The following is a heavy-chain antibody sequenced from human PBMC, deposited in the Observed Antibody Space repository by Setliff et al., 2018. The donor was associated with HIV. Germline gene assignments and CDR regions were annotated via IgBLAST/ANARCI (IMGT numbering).Heavy chain of an antibody. D-gene: IGHD3-10*01. CDR1: GGTFRKYS. CDR3: ARAEFLGPESDFDI. CDR2: IIPIFGMA. J-gene: IGHJ3*02. Sequence: SVKVSCKASGGTFRKYSINWVRQAPGQGLEWMGGIIPIFGMANYARKFQGRVTITADKSTSTAYLELSSLTYDGTAIYYCARAEFLGPESDFDIWGQGTMVTVSS. V-gene: IGHV1-69*10.